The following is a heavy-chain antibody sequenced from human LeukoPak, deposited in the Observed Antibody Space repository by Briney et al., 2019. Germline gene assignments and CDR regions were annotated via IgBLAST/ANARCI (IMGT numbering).Heavy chain of an antibody. V-gene: IGHV3-53*01. CDR3: ARDVVGATYFD. D-gene: IGHD1-26*01. CDR2: VYSGGST. J-gene: IGHJ4*02. Sequence: GGSLRLSCAASGFTVSSNYMTWVRQAPGKGLEWVSIVYSGGSTSYADSVKGRFTISRDNSKNTLYLQMNSLRAEDTAVYYCARDVVGATYFDWGQGTLVTVSS. CDR1: GFTVSSNY.